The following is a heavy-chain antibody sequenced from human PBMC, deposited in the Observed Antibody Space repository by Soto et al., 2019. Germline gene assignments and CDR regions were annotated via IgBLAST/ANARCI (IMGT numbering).Heavy chain of an antibody. CDR3: ARGRYCLTGRCFPNWFDS. Sequence: SETLSLTCSVSGDSISTVDYFWAWIRQPPGQALEYIGYIYKSATTYYNPSFESRVAISLDTSKSQFSLNVTSVTAADTAVYFCARGRYCLTGRCFPNWFDSWGQGILVTVSS. CDR2: IYKSATT. CDR1: GDSISTVDYF. J-gene: IGHJ5*01. D-gene: IGHD2-15*01. V-gene: IGHV4-30-4*01.